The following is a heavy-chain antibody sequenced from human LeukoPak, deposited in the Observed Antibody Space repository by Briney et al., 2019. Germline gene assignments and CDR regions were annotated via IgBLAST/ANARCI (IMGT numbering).Heavy chain of an antibody. J-gene: IGHJ3*02. V-gene: IGHV3-30*02. CDR3: AKDGRGAITIFGVVIPGEDDAFDI. CDR1: GFTFSSYG. Sequence: GGSLRLSCAASGFTFSSYGMHWVRQAPGKGLEWVAFIRCDGSNKYYADSVKGRFTISRDNSKNTLYLQMNSLRAEDTAVYYCAKDGRGAITIFGVVIPGEDDAFDIWGQGTMVTVSS. D-gene: IGHD3-3*01. CDR2: IRCDGSNK.